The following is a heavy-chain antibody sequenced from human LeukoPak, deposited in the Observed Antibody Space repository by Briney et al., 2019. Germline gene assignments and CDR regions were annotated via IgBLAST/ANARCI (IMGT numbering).Heavy chain of an antibody. J-gene: IGHJ4*02. CDR2: ISYDGSNK. Sequence: GGSLRLSCAASGFTISSYGMHWVRQAPGKGLEWVAFISYDGSNKYYADSVKGRFTISRDKSKNTLYLQMNSLRAEDTAVYYCGAGAAALHYWGQGTLVTVSS. CDR3: GAGAAALHY. CDR1: GFTISSYG. V-gene: IGHV3-30*02. D-gene: IGHD4-17*01.